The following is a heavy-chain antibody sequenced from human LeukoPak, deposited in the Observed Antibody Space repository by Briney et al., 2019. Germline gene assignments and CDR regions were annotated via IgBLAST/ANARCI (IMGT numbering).Heavy chain of an antibody. CDR2: IYPCDSDT. V-gene: IGHV5-51*01. CDR3: ARHIVVRGVISKRYYFDY. D-gene: IGHD3-10*01. CDR1: GYSFTIYW. Sequence: GESLKISCKGSGYSFTIYWIGWVRQMPGKGLEWMGIIYPCDSDTRYSPSFQGQVTISADKSISTAYLPWSSLKASDTAMYSCARHIVVRGVISKRYYFDYWGQGTLVIVSS. J-gene: IGHJ4*02.